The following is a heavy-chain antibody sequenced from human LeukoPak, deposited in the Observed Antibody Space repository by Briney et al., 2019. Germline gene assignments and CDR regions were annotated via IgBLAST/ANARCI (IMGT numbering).Heavy chain of an antibody. V-gene: IGHV1-2*02. CDR3: ARRYCSSTSCYTGDY. CDR2: TNPNSGGT. Sequence: ASVKVSCKASGYTFTSYGISWVRQAPGQWLERMGWTNPNSGGTNYAQKFQGRVTMTRDTSISTAYMELSRLRSDDTAVYYCARRYCSSTSCYTGDYWGQGTLVAVSS. D-gene: IGHD2-2*02. CDR1: GYTFTSYG. J-gene: IGHJ4*02.